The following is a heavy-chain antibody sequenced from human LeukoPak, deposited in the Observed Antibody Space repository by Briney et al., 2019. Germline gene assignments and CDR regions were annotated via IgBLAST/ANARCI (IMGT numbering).Heavy chain of an antibody. V-gene: IGHV1-69*01. CDR3: ARGQPGSGYDY. CDR2: IIPIFGTA. CDR1: GGTFSSYA. Sequence: ASVKVSCKASGGTFSSYAISWVRQAPGQRLEWMGGIIPIFGTANYAQKFQGRVTITADESTSTAHMELSSLRSEDTAVYYCARGQPGSGYDYWGQGTLVTVSS. D-gene: IGHD5-12*01. J-gene: IGHJ4*02.